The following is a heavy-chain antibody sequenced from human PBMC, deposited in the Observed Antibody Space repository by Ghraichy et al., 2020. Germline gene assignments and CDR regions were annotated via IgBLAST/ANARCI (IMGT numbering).Heavy chain of an antibody. Sequence: GGSLRLSCAASGFSFSGYGMHWVRQTPGKGLEWVAVIWYDGSNKYYADSVKGRFTVSRDNSKNTLYLQMNSLRVEDTALYYCARDIAATAIFYGIFYGMDVWGQGTTVTVSS. CDR2: IWYDGSNK. J-gene: IGHJ6*02. V-gene: IGHV3-33*01. CDR1: GFSFSGYG. CDR3: ARDIAATAIFYGIFYGMDV. D-gene: IGHD6-13*01.